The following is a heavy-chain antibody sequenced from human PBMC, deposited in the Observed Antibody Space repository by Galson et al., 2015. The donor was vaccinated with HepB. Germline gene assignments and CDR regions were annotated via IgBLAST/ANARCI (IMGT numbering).Heavy chain of an antibody. J-gene: IGHJ4*02. D-gene: IGHD4-17*01. CDR1: GYTFTSYA. Sequence: SVKVSCKASGYTFTSYAISWVRKAPGQGLEWMAWISTYNGNTNFAQRLQGRLTITTDTSTSTAYMVLRSLTSDDTAVYYCARESGDHGDYVLDYWGQGTLVTVSS. CDR3: ARESGDHGDYVLDY. CDR2: ISTYNGNT. V-gene: IGHV1-18*01.